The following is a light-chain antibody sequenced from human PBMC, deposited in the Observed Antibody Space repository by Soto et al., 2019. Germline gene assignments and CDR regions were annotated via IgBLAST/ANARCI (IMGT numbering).Light chain of an antibody. CDR2: DTS. J-gene: IGKJ2*01. CDR3: QQYNNCPPFT. CDR1: QSVSSN. Sequence: EIVMTRSPATLSVSPGERATLSCRASQSVSSNLAWYQQKPGQAPRLLIHDTSTRATGIPARFSGSGSGTEFTLTISSLQSEDFAVYYCQQYNNCPPFTFGQGTKLEIK. V-gene: IGKV3-15*01.